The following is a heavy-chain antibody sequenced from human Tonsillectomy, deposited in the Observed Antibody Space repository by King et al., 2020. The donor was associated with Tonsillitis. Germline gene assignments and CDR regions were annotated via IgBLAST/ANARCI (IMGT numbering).Heavy chain of an antibody. CDR3: TTSIVGASFDY. D-gene: IGHD1-26*01. J-gene: IGHJ4*02. CDR2: IRSKANSYAT. Sequence: VQLVESGGGLVQPGGSLKLSCAASGFTFSGSAMHWVRQASGKGLEWVGRIRSKANSYATAYVASVKGSVTISRDDSKNTAYLQMNSLKTEDTAVYYCTTSIVGASFDYWGQGTLVTVSS. CDR1: GFTFSGSA. V-gene: IGHV3-73*02.